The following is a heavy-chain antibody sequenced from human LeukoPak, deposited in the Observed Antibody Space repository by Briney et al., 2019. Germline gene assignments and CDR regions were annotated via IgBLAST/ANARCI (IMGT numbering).Heavy chain of an antibody. J-gene: IGHJ4*02. CDR1: GGSISSYY. CDR2: IYYSGST. V-gene: IGHV4-59*08. Sequence: SETLSLTCTVSGGSISSYYWSWYRQPPGKGLQRFGYIYYSGSTNYNPSLKRRVTISVDTSKNQFSLKLTSVTAADTAVYYCARHYDTSGYWYYFDYWGQGTLVTVSS. D-gene: IGHD3-22*01. CDR3: ARHYDTSGYWYYFDY.